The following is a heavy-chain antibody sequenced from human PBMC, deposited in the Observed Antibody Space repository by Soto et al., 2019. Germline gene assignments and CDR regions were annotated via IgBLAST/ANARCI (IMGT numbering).Heavy chain of an antibody. Sequence: QVQLVQSGADVKKPGSSVKVSCKASGVTFSSYTINWVRQAPGHGLEWMGRIMPIAGTANYAQKFQGRVTITADKSTNTAYMELSSLRFEGTPVYHCAASLDVSVSYFHFYHGMDVWGQGTTVTVYS. D-gene: IGHD3-10*01. CDR2: IMPIAGTA. V-gene: IGHV1-69*08. J-gene: IGHJ6*02. CDR3: AASLDVSVSYFHFYHGMDV. CDR1: GVTFSSYT.